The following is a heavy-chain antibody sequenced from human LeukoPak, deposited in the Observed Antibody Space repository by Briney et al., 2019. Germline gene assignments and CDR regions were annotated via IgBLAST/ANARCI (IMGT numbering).Heavy chain of an antibody. CDR1: GFTFSSYS. D-gene: IGHD5-12*01. J-gene: IGHJ4*02. V-gene: IGHV3-21*01. CDR3: ARGWGGYDPIGY. CDR2: ISSSSSYI. Sequence: GGSLRLSCAASGFTFSSYSMNWVRQAPGKGLEWVSSISSSSSYIYYADSVKGRFTISRDNATNSLYLQMNSLRAEDTAVYYCARGWGGYDPIGYWGQGTLVTVSS.